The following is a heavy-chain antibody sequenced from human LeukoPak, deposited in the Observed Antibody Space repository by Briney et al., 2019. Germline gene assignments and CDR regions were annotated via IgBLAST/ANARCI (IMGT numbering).Heavy chain of an antibody. V-gene: IGHV1-8*02. D-gene: IGHD3-3*01. CDR2: MNPNSGNT. J-gene: IGHJ4*02. Sequence: GASVKVSCKASGYTFTGYYIHWVRQAPGQGLEWMGWMNPNSGNTGYAQKFQGRVTMTRNTSISTAYMELSSLRSEDTAVYYCARVGYDFWSGYEVGDDYWGQGTLVTVSS. CDR3: ARVGYDFWSGYEVGDDY. CDR1: GYTFTGYY.